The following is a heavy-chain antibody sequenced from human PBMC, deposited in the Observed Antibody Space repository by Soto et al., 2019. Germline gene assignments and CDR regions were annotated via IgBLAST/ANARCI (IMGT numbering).Heavy chain of an antibody. CDR1: GFTFSNAW. V-gene: IGHV3-15*01. CDR3: TRDLWTRNYDYGDDGHY. Sequence: GGTLRLSCAASGFTFSNAWLSWVRQAPGTGLKWVRRIKSTTDGGTTDYASPVNGRFSIFSDDSKNTLYLQMNRLETVDTAEDYCTRDLWTRNYDYGDDGHYWGQGALVPVSS. J-gene: IGHJ4*02. D-gene: IGHD4-17*01. CDR2: IKSTTDGGTT.